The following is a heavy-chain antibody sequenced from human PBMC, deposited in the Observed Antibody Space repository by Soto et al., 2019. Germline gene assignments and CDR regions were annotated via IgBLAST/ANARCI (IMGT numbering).Heavy chain of an antibody. J-gene: IGHJ4*02. CDR3: VRDDDYPDNGFDY. D-gene: IGHD4-17*01. V-gene: IGHV3-30*19. CDR2: IPNDGTYQ. Sequence: QVQLVESGGGVVQPGRSLRLSCAASGFIFSNYGMHWVRQAPGKGLEWVAVIPNDGTYQYYVDSVKGRFTISRDNSKDTLYLQMNSLRAEDTAVYCCVRDDDYPDNGFDYWGQGILVTVSS. CDR1: GFIFSNYG.